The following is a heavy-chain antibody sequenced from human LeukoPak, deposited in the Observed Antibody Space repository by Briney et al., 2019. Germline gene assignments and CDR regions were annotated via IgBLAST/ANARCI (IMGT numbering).Heavy chain of an antibody. CDR2: ISGSGGST. D-gene: IGHD1-26*01. CDR3: AKSGSGSYSLYYYYYMDV. CDR1: GFTFSSYA. V-gene: IGHV3-23*01. Sequence: GGPLRLSCAASGFTFSSYAMSWVRQAPGKGLEWVSAISGSGGSTYYADSVKGRFTISRDNSKNTLYLQMNSLRAEDTAVYYCAKSGSGSYSLYYYYYMDVWGKGTTVTVSS. J-gene: IGHJ6*03.